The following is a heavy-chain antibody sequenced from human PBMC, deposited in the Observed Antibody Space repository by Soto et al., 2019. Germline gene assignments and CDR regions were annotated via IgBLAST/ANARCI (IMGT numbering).Heavy chain of an antibody. V-gene: IGHV3-7*01. CDR1: GFTFGSYW. CDR2: IKQDGSEK. CDR3: ARYKGCSSTSCYMAFDY. D-gene: IGHD2-2*02. J-gene: IGHJ4*02. Sequence: QPGGSLRLSCAASGFTFGSYWMSWFGQAPGKGLEWVANIKQDGSEKYYVDSVKGRFTISRDNAKNSLYLQMNSLRAEDTAVYYCARYKGCSSTSCYMAFDYWGQGTLVTVSS.